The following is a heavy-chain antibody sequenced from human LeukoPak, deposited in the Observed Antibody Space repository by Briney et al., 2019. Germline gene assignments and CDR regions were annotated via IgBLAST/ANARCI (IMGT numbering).Heavy chain of an antibody. CDR1: GFTFSSYA. D-gene: IGHD6-6*01. Sequence: GGSLRLSCAASGFTFSSYAMSWVRQAPGKGLEWVSAISGSGGSTYYADSVKGRFTISRDNSKNSLYLQMNSLRAEDTAVYYCARDSLWGSSSSDDYWGQGTLVTVSS. J-gene: IGHJ4*02. CDR2: ISGSGGST. V-gene: IGHV3-23*01. CDR3: ARDSLWGSSSSDDY.